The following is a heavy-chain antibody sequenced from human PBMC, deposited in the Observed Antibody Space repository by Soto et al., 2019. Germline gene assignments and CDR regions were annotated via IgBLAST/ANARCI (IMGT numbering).Heavy chain of an antibody. CDR1: GFTFSSFG. Sequence: QEQLAESGGGVVQPGRSLRLSCTASGFTFSSFGMNWVRQAPGKGLEWVALIWYDGSKEYYADSVKGRFTISRDDSKNTVYLQMDSLRAEDTAVYYCTREGTFGSGANEAWFAPWGQGTLVTVSS. J-gene: IGHJ5*02. CDR2: IWYDGSKE. V-gene: IGHV3-33*08. CDR3: TREGTFGSGANEAWFAP. D-gene: IGHD6-25*01.